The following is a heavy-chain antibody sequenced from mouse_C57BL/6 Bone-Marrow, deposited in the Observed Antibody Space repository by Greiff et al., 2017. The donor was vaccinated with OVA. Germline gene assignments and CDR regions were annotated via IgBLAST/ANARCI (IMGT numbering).Heavy chain of an antibody. CDR3: ARLGFITTVVAKDFDV. J-gene: IGHJ1*03. Sequence: QVQLQQPGAELVKPGASVKMSCKASGYTFTSYWITWVKQRPGQGLEWIGDIYPGSGSTNYNEKFKSKATLTVDTSSSTAYMQLSSLTSEDSAVYYCARLGFITTVVAKDFDVWGTGTTVTVSS. CDR2: IYPGSGST. V-gene: IGHV1-55*01. CDR1: GYTFTSYW. D-gene: IGHD1-1*01.